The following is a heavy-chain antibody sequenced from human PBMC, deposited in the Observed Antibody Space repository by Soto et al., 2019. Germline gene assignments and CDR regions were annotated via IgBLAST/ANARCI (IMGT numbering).Heavy chain of an antibody. V-gene: IGHV1-69*12. CDR2: IIPIFGTA. CDR1: AGTFSSYA. CDR3: ARGDIVVVVADPQKPYDYYYYGMDV. Sequence: QVQLVQSGAEVKKPGSSVKVSCKASAGTFSSYAISWVRQAPGQGLEWMGGIIPIFGTANYAQKFQGRVTITAAEATSPAYMELSRLRSEDTAVYYCARGDIVVVVADPQKPYDYYYYGMDVWGQGTTFTVSS. D-gene: IGHD2-15*01. J-gene: IGHJ6*02.